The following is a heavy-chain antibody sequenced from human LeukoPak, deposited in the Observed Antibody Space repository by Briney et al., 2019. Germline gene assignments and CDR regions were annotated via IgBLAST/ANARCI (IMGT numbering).Heavy chain of an antibody. D-gene: IGHD3-9*01. V-gene: IGHV4-59*08. CDR3: ASTIYDILTGYGSLDY. CDR1: GGSISSYY. Sequence: LETLSLTCTVSGGSISSYYWSWIRQPPGKGLEWIGYIYYSGSTNYNPSLKSRVTISVDTSKNQFSLKLSSVTAADTAVYYCASTIYDILTGYGSLDYWGQGTLVTVSS. CDR2: IYYSGST. J-gene: IGHJ4*02.